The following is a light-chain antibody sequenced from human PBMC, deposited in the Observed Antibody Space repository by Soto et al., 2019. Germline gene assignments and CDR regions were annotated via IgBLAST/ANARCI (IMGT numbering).Light chain of an antibody. V-gene: IGKV3-20*01. J-gene: IGKJ3*01. CDR2: AAS. Sequence: EIVLTQSPGTLSLSPGERATLSCRASQSVRVNSLAWYQQKGGPAPRLLIYAASTRATGVPDRFSGTGSGTDFDLTISRLETDDSAVYYCQQYGGSPFTFGPGTKVDSK. CDR1: QSVRVNS. CDR3: QQYGGSPFT.